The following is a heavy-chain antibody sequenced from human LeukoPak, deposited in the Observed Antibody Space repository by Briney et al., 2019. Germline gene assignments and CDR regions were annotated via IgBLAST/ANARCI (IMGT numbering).Heavy chain of an antibody. CDR2: MNPNSGNT. V-gene: IGHV1-8*01. J-gene: IGHJ6*02. CDR1: GYTFTSYD. D-gene: IGHD4-17*01. CDR3: ASDYGDYFDAYYYGMDV. Sequence: ASVKVSCKASGYTFTSYDINWVRQATGQGLEWMGWMNPNSGNTGYAQKFQGRVTITADKSTSTAYMELSSLRSEDTAVYYCASDYGDYFDAYYYGMDVWGQGTTVTVSS.